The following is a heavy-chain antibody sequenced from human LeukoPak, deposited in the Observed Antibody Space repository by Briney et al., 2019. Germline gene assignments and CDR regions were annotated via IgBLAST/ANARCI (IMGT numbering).Heavy chain of an antibody. D-gene: IGHD6-6*01. CDR3: AKDGQNIAARRGPLDY. Sequence: PGRSLRLSCAASGFTFSSYGTHWVRQAPGKGLEWVAVISYDGSNKYYADSVKGRFTISRDNSKNTLYLQMNSLRAEDTAVYYCAKDGQNIAARRGPLDYWGQGTLVTVSS. V-gene: IGHV3-30*18. CDR1: GFTFSSYG. J-gene: IGHJ4*02. CDR2: ISYDGSNK.